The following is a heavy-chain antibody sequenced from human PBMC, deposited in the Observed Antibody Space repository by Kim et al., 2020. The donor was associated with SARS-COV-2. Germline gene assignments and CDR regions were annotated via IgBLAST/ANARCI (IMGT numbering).Heavy chain of an antibody. V-gene: IGHV1-69*01. D-gene: IGHD4-17*01. CDR2: A. Sequence: ANDAQKFQGRVTITADESTSTAYMELSSLRSEDTAVYYCASLTTVTTGDYWGQGTLVTVSS. CDR3: ASLTTVTTGDY. J-gene: IGHJ4*02.